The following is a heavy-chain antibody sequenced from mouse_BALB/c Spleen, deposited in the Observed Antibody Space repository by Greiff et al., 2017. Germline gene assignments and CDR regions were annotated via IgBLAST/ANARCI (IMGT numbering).Heavy chain of an antibody. J-gene: IGHJ4*01. D-gene: IGHD1-1*01. V-gene: IGHV1-69*02. CDR1: GYTFTSYW. CDR2: IDPSDSYT. CDR3: ARKRSSGYAMDY. Sequence: QVQLKQPGAELVKPGASVKLSCKASGYTFTSYWMHWVKQRPGQGLEWIGEIDPSDSYTNYNQKFKGKATLTVDKSSSTAYMQLSSLTSEDSAVYYCARKRSSGYAMDYWGQGTSVTVSS.